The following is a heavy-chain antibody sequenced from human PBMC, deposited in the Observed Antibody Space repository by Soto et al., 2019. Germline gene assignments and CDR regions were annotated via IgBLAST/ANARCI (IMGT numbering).Heavy chain of an antibody. J-gene: IGHJ3*01. V-gene: IGHV3-74*01. CDR3: ARSLPGTYGAFDL. D-gene: IGHD1-7*01. Sequence: EVQLVDSGGGLVQPGGSLRLSCAASEFTFRSYWMHWVRQSPGKGLVWVSRIIGDGSSTNYADSVKGRFTISRDNAKNTVYLQIDSLRAEDTAVYYCARSLPGTYGAFDLWGQVTMVTVSS. CDR2: IIGDGSST. CDR1: EFTFRSYW.